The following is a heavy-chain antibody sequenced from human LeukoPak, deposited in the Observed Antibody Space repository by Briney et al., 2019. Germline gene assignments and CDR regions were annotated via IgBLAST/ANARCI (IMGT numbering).Heavy chain of an antibody. Sequence: SGTLSPTCIVSSGSLFSSNWWSWVRQPPGKGLEWIGQIFHSGRTSYSPSLKSRVTVSVDTSKNQFSLKLSSVAAADTAVQYCARDSMITFGGTHYMDVWGKGTTVTVSS. CDR2: IFHSGRT. CDR3: ARDSMITFGGTHYMDV. CDR1: SGSLFSSNW. J-gene: IGHJ6*03. D-gene: IGHD3-16*01. V-gene: IGHV4-4*02.